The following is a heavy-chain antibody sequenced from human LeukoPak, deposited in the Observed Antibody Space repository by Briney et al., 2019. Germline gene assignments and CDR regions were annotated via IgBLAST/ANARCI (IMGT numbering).Heavy chain of an antibody. CDR2: FNPEDGEK. CDR1: GNMFTELG. CDR3: ASFYIMIGGPPAD. J-gene: IGHJ4*02. Sequence: ASVRVSCKASGNMFTELGIHWVRQAPGEGLEWMGGFNPEDGEKFYTRKFRGRVIMTDDISTNTAYMELSSLRSDDTAVYFCASFYIMIGGPPADWGQGTLITVSS. D-gene: IGHD3-16*01. V-gene: IGHV1-24*01.